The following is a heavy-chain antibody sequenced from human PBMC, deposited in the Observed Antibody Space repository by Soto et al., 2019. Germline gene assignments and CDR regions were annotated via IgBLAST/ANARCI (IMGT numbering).Heavy chain of an antibody. D-gene: IGHD5-12*01. V-gene: IGHV4-39*07. CDR3: ARGVNSGCVGQYGLAV. CDR2: IYYSWST. Sequence: PSETLSLTCTVSGGSISSSSYYLGWIRQPPGKGLEWIGSIYYSWSTYYNPSLKSRVTISVDTSKNQFSLKLSYVTAADTAVYYCARGVNSGCVGQYGLAVSGQRTTVTVSS. CDR1: GGSISSSSYY. J-gene: IGHJ6*02.